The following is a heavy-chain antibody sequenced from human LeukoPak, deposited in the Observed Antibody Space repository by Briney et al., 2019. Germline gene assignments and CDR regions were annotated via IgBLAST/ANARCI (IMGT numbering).Heavy chain of an antibody. V-gene: IGHV3-48*01. CDR1: GFSFSTYG. J-gene: IGHJ4*02. D-gene: IGHD6-19*01. Sequence: GGSLRLSCAASGFSFSTYGMNWVRQAPGKGLEWISYIWRSSSATYYADSVKGRFTISRDNVNNSLYLDMDSLRVDDTAVYYCARSATRFSNGWYGQVDFDSWGQGSLVIVSS. CDR2: IWRSSSAT. CDR3: ARSATRFSNGWYGQVDFDS.